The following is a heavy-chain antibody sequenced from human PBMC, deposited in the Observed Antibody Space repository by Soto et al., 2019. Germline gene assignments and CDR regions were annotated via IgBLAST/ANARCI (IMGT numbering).Heavy chain of an antibody. CDR3: ARERYSYDSSGYYNWFGP. Sequence: ASMKVSCKASGYTFTSYAMHWVRQAPGQRLAWMGWINGGNGNTNYSQKLQGRVNITRDTSASTAYMELSSLRSEDTAVYYCARERYSYDSSGYYNWFGPWGQGSLVTASS. D-gene: IGHD3-22*01. CDR1: GYTFTSYA. CDR2: INGGNGNT. J-gene: IGHJ5*02. V-gene: IGHV1-3*01.